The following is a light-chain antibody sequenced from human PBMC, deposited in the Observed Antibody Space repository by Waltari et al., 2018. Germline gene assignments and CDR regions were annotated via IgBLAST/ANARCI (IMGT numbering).Light chain of an antibody. CDR3: QQRSKWPLT. CDR2: DAS. Sequence: EIVLTQSPATLSLSPGERATLSCRASQSVSSSLAWYQQKPGPAPSLLIYDASNRATGIPARFSGSGSGTDFTLTISSLEPEDFAVYYCQQRSKWPLTFGGGTKVEIK. J-gene: IGKJ4*01. V-gene: IGKV3-11*01. CDR1: QSVSSS.